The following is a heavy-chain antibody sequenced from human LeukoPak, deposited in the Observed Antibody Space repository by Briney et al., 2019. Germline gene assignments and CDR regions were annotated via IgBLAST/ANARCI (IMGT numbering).Heavy chain of an antibody. J-gene: IGHJ4*02. V-gene: IGHV4-30-2*01. D-gene: IGHD5-18*01. CDR2: IYQSGST. CDR1: GGSINSGGYY. CDR3: ARGPRRTAMVVGFDY. Sequence: SETLSLTCTVSGGSINSGGYYWSWIRQPPGKGLEWIGYIYQSGSTYYNPSLKSRVTISVDRSKNQFYLNLTSVTAADTAVYYCARGPRRTAMVVGFDYWGQGTLVTVSS.